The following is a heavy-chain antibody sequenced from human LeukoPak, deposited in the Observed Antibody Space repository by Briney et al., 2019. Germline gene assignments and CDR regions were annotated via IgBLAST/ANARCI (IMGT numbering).Heavy chain of an antibody. Sequence: GGSLRLSCAASGFTFSSYWMHWVRQAPGKGLVWVSRINSDGINTSYADSVKGRFTISRDNAKNTLNLQMNSQRAEDTAVYYCARDLGQYYDTSDNRFDPWGQGTLVTVSS. CDR2: INSDGINT. D-gene: IGHD3-22*01. CDR1: GFTFSSYW. CDR3: ARDLGQYYDTSDNRFDP. V-gene: IGHV3-74*01. J-gene: IGHJ5*02.